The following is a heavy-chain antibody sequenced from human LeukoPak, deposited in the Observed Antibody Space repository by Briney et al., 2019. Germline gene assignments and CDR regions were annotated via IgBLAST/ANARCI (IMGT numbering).Heavy chain of an antibody. J-gene: IGHJ5*02. CDR2: IYTSGST. CDR1: GGSISSGSYY. D-gene: IGHD2-15*01. CDR3: ARSSTHRFDP. Sequence: SSETLSLTCTVSGGSISSGSYYWSWIRQPAGKGLEWIGRIYTSGSTNYNPSLKSRVTISVDTSKNQFSLNLSSVTAADTAVYYCARSSTHRFDPWGQGTLVTVSS. V-gene: IGHV4-61*02.